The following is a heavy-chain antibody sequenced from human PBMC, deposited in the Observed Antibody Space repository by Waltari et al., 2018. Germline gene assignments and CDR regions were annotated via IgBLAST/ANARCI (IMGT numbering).Heavy chain of an antibody. CDR3: ARQVLEPTQRWLDP. CDR1: GGSMNNYY. Sequence: QVQLQESGPGLVKPSETLSLTCTVSGGSMNNYYWSWIRQCPGKGLEWIGYVFYSGTGTTHYNPSLESRGIISIDPSKNQFSLTVNSVTAADTAVYYCARQVLEPTQRWLDPWGQGALVTVSS. D-gene: IGHD1-1*01. V-gene: IGHV4-59*08. CDR2: VFYSGTGTT. J-gene: IGHJ5*02.